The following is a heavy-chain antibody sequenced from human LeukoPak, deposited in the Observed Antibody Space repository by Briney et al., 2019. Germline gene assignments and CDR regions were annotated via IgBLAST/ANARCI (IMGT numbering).Heavy chain of an antibody. V-gene: IGHV4-4*07. CDR2: IYSSGSA. Sequence: SETLSLTCAVSGGSIINHYWSWIRQPAGKGLEWIGRIYSSGSANYNPSLKSRVSMSIDTSNNHLSLNLTSVTAADTALYFCARDVRYASGWSAPESWGQGTLVTVSS. J-gene: IGHJ5*02. CDR1: GGSIINHY. CDR3: ARDVRYASGWSAPES. D-gene: IGHD6-19*01.